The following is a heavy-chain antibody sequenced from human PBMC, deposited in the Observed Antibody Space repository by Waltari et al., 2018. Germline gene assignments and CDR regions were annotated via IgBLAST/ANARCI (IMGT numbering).Heavy chain of an antibody. J-gene: IGHJ5*02. CDR1: GGSISSYY. V-gene: IGHV4-4*07. CDR2: IYTSGST. Sequence: QVQLQESGPGLVKPSETLSLTCTVSGGSISSYYWSWIRQPAGKGRAWSVRIYTSGSTNDNPSLKSRVTMSVDTSKNQFSLKLSYVTAAETAVYYCARDLEDDLVVVPAAMSWFDPWGQGTLVTVSS. CDR3: ARDLEDDLVVVPAAMSWFDP. D-gene: IGHD2-2*01.